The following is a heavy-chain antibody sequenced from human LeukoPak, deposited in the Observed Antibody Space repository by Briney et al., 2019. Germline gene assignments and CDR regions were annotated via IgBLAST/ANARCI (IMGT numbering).Heavy chain of an antibody. Sequence: GGSLRLSCAASGFTFSIYGMHWGRQAPGKGLEWVAFIRYDGSNKYYADSVKGRFTISRDNSKNTLYLQMNSLRAEDTAVYYCAKGGNYGDYDWYFDLWGRGTLVTVSS. CDR2: IRYDGSNK. D-gene: IGHD4-17*01. CDR1: GFTFSIYG. J-gene: IGHJ2*01. CDR3: AKGGNYGDYDWYFDL. V-gene: IGHV3-30*02.